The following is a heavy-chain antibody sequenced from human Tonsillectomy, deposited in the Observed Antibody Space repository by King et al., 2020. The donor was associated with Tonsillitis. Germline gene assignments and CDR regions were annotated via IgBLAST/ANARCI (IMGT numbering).Heavy chain of an antibody. J-gene: IGHJ4*02. CDR2: XXGXXXXT. CDR3: AKGGEVVVITYYFDY. V-gene: IGHV3-23*04. D-gene: IGHD3-22*01. CDR1: GFTFSSYA. Sequence: VQLVESGGGLVQPGGSLRLSCAASGFTFSSYAMSWVRQAPGKGLEWVXXXXGXXXXTXXADSVKGRFTISRDTSKNTLYLQMNSLRAEDTAIYYCAKGGEVVVITYYFDYWGQGTLVTVSS.